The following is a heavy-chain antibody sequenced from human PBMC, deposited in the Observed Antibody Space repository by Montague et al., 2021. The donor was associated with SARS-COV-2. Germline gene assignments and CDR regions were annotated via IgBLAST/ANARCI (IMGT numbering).Heavy chain of an antibody. CDR2: IYYSGST. D-gene: IGHD5-12*01. CDR3: AGDRGRFWHFDL. J-gene: IGHJ2*01. CDR1: GGSISSYY. V-gene: IGHV4-59*01. Sequence: SETLSLTCTVSGGSISSYYWNWIRQSPGKGLEWIGYIYYSGSTKYNPSLKSRVTISADTSKSQMSLRLNSVTAADTAVYYCAGDRGRFWHFDLWGRGTLVTDSS.